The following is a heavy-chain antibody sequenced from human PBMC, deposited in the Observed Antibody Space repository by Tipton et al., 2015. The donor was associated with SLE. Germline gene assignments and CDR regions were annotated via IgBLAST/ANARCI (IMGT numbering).Heavy chain of an antibody. CDR3: AIPIYYYGSGSYYFDY. CDR2: IYYSGST. D-gene: IGHD3-10*01. V-gene: IGHV4-39*01. J-gene: IGHJ4*02. Sequence: TLSLTCTVSGGSISSSSYYWGWIRQPPGKGLEWIGSIYYSGSTYYNPSLKSRVTISVDTFKNQFSLKLSSVTAADTAVYYCAIPIYYYGSGSYYFDYWGQGTLVTVSS. CDR1: GGSISSSSYY.